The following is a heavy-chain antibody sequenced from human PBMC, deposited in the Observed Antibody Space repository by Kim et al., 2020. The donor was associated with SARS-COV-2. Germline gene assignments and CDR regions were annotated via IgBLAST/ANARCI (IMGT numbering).Heavy chain of an antibody. V-gene: IGHV4-39*01. CDR1: GGSISSSSYY. J-gene: IGHJ3*02. CDR3: ARGYCSGGSCYLLGAFDI. Sequence: SETLSLTCTVSGGSISSSSYYWGWIRQPPGKGLEWIGSIYYSGSTYYNPSLKSRVTISVDTSKNQFSLKLSSVTAADTAVYYCARGYCSGGSCYLLGAFDIWGQGTMVTVSS. D-gene: IGHD2-15*01. CDR2: IYYSGST.